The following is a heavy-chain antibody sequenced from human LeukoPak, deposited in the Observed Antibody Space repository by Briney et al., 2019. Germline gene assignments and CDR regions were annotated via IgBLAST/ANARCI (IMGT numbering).Heavy chain of an antibody. Sequence: GGSLRLSCAASGFTFSDYYMSWVRQAPGKGLEWVSVIYSGGSTYYADSVKGRFTISRDNSKNTLYLQMNSLRAEDTAVYYCAKVGAVDYWGQGTLVTVSS. V-gene: IGHV3-66*01. CDR3: AKVGAVDY. J-gene: IGHJ4*02. CDR1: GFTFSDYY. D-gene: IGHD1-26*01. CDR2: IYSGGST.